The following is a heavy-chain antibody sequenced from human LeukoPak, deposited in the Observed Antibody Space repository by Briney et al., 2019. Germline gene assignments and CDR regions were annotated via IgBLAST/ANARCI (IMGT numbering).Heavy chain of an antibody. CDR3: TREMDWERFDP. CDR1: GFSFSNYE. V-gene: IGHV3-48*03. D-gene: IGHD1-26*01. J-gene: IGHJ5*02. Sequence: GGSLRLSCAASGFSFSNYEMNWVRQAPGKGLEWISYITSDGTSKKYADSVKGRFTISRDNAKNSLYLQMNSLRGEDTAVYYCTREMDWERFDPWGQGTLVTVSS. CDR2: ITSDGTSK.